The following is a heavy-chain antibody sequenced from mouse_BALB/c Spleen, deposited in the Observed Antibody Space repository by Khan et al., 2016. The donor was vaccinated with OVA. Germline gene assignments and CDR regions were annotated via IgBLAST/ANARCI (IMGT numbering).Heavy chain of an antibody. CDR2: ISTDSVNT. CDR3: AIRDYFDY. Sequence: QVRLQQSGPELVRPGVSVKISCKGSGYTFTDYSMHWVKQSPAKSLEWIGVISTDSVNTNYNQKFKGKATLTVDKSSSTAYMELARMTSEDSAIYYCAIRDYFDYWGQGTTLTVSS. V-gene: IGHV1S137*01. CDR1: GYTFTDYS. J-gene: IGHJ2*01.